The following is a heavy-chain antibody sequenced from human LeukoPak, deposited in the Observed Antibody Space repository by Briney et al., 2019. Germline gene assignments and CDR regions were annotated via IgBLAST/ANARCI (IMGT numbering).Heavy chain of an antibody. D-gene: IGHD6-13*01. CDR3: AKDPGYSRSLDY. J-gene: IGHJ4*02. V-gene: IGHV3-7*03. CDR2: IRQDGSEK. Sequence: GGSLRLSCEVSGFTFTDYWMNWVRQAPGKGPEWVASIRQDGSEKTYVDSVKGRFTISRDNTKNSLSLQLNGLRAEDTAVYYCAKDPGYSRSLDYWGQGTLVTVSS. CDR1: GFTFTDYW.